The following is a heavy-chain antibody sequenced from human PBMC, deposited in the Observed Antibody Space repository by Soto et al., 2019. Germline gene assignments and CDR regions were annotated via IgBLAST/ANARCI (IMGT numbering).Heavy chain of an antibody. CDR1: GYNFTSYW. D-gene: IGHD5-18*01. J-gene: IGHJ3*02. CDR3: ARHRTAMTIALFDI. V-gene: IGHV5-10-1*01. Sequence: GESLKISCKGSGYNFTSYWITWVRQRPGKGLEWMGRLDPSDSYVNYGPSFQGHVTISDDKSISVAFLQWNKLKTSDTAMYYCARHRTAMTIALFDIWGQGTMVTVSS. CDR2: LDPSDSYV.